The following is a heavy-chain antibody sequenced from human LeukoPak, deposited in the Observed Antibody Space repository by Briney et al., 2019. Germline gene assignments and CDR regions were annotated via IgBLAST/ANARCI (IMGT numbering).Heavy chain of an antibody. J-gene: IGHJ4*02. Sequence: GGSLRLSCAASGFTFSSYAMSWVRQAPGKGLEWVANIKQDGSEKYYVDSVRGRFTISRDNAKNSLYLQMNSLRAEDTAVYYCAREQWLVLYDYWGQGTLVTVSS. CDR1: GFTFSSYA. V-gene: IGHV3-7*01. CDR3: AREQWLVLYDY. D-gene: IGHD6-19*01. CDR2: IKQDGSEK.